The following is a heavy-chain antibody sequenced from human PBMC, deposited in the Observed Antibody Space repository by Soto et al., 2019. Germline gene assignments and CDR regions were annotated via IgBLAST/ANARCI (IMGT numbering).Heavy chain of an antibody. D-gene: IGHD3-22*01. J-gene: IGHJ5*02. CDR1: GFTFSSHS. Sequence: VQLVESGGGLVQPGGSLRLSCAASGFTFSSHSMNWVRQAPGKGLEWVSYITSSSSTIYYADSVKGRFTISRDNATNSLSLQMNSLRAEDTAMYYRGRVASSGYYYVGATDLWGQGTLVTVSS. CDR2: ITSSSSTI. CDR3: GRVASSGYYYVGATDL. V-gene: IGHV3-48*01.